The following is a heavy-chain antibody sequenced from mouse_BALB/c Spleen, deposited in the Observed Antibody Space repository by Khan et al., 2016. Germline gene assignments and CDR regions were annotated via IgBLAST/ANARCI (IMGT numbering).Heavy chain of an antibody. J-gene: IGHJ4*01. D-gene: IGHD1-1*02. CDR2: IWSDGST. CDR1: GFSLTSYG. Sequence: QVQLKESGPGLVAPSQSLSITCTVSGFSLTSYGVHWVRQPPGKGLEWLVVIWSDGSTTYNSALKSRLSLSKDHSKSQVFLKMNSLQTDDTAMYYWTRRGGGGGAMDYWGQGTSVTVSS. V-gene: IGHV2-6*02. CDR3: TRRGGGGGAMDY.